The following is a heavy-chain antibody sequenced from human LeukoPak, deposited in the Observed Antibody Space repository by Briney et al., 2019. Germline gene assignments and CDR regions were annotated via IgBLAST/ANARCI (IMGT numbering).Heavy chain of an antibody. CDR2: IHHSGST. CDR1: GGSFSDYY. V-gene: IGHV4-34*01. CDR3: ARVRARLPTIGY. J-gene: IGHJ4*02. Sequence: SETLSLTCAVYGGSFSDYYWSWIRQPPGKGLEWIGEIHHSGSTNYNPSLKRRVTISVAPSKNQFSLNLSSVTAADTAVYYCARVRARLPTIGYWGQGTLVTVSS. D-gene: IGHD2-21*01.